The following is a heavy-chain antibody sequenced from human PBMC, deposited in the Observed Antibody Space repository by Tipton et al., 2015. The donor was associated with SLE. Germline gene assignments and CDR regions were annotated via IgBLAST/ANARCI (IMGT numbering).Heavy chain of an antibody. V-gene: IGHV4-34*01. Sequence: LRLSCAVYGGSFSGYYWTWIRQPPGKGLEWIGEINHSGDTNYNPSLKSRVTITVDTSKNHFSLELGSVTAADTAVYYCARGLTAETGGDAFDIWGQGTMVAVSS. J-gene: IGHJ3*02. CDR3: ARGLTAETGGDAFDI. CDR2: INHSGDT. CDR1: GGSFSGYY. D-gene: IGHD7-27*01.